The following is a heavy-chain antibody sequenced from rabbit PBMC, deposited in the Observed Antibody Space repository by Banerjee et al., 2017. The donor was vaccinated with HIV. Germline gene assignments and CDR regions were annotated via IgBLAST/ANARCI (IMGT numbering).Heavy chain of an antibody. D-gene: IGHD6-1*01. CDR3: ARESLIGYDL. J-gene: IGHJ4*01. CDR1: GFSFSSSYW. V-gene: IGHV1S45*01. CDR2: IYAGKSST. Sequence: QEQLEESGGDLVKPEGSLTLTCTASGFSFSSSYWICWVRQAPGKGLEWIGIIYAGKSSTDYASWVNGRFTISSDNAQNTLDLQMNSLTAADTATYFCARESLIGYDLWGPGTLVTVS.